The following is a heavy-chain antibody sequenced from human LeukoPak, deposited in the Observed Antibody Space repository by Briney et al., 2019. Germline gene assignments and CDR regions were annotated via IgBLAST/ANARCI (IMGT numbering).Heavy chain of an antibody. CDR1: GYIFPDYY. J-gene: IGHJ6*02. CDR3: ARDVGYCSSGTLCYSRAEYYYYGMDV. CDR2: INPNSGGT. D-gene: IGHD2-2*01. Sequence: ASVKVSCKGSGYIFPDYYIYWVRQAPGQGLEWMGRINPNSGGTNYAQKFQGRVTMTRDTSISTVYMELSRLRSGDTAVYYCARDVGYCSSGTLCYSRAEYYYYGMDVWGQGTTVTVSS. V-gene: IGHV1-2*06.